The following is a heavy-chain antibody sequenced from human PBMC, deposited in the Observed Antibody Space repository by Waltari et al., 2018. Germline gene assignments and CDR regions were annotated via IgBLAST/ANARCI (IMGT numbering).Heavy chain of an antibody. CDR1: GYTLTKLS. J-gene: IGHJ6*02. CDR2: YDPENGEA. V-gene: IGHV1-24*01. Sequence: QVQLVQSGAEVKKPGASVKVSCKLSGYTLTKLSMHWVRQATGKGLEWMGQYDPENGEAIYAQKCQGRVIMTVDTSTDTGYMEVSSLRFDDTAVYFCATDRRDGYNVQYSYGLDVWGQGTTVTVSS. D-gene: IGHD5-12*01. CDR3: ATDRRDGYNVQYSYGLDV.